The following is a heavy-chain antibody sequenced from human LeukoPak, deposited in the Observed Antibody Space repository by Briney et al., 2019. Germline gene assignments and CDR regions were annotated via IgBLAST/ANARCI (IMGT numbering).Heavy chain of an antibody. V-gene: IGHV4-38-2*02. D-gene: IGHD3-10*01. CDR3: ARGFHYYGSGSYWTN. CDR2: ICHSGST. J-gene: IGHJ4*02. CDR1: GYSISSGYY. Sequence: SETLSLTCTVSGYSISSGYYWGWIRQPPGKGLEWIGSICHSGSTYYNPSLKSRVTISVDTSKNQFSLKLSSVTAADTAVYYCARGFHYYGSGSYWTNWGQGTLVTVSS.